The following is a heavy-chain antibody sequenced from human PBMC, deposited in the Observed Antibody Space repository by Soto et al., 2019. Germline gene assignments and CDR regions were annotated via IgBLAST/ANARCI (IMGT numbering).Heavy chain of an antibody. CDR1: GFTFSSYT. CDR2: ISYDASNI. V-gene: IGHV3-30-3*01. D-gene: IGHD3-16*02. J-gene: IGHJ3*02. CDR3: ARDPRNYDYVWGSYRHRGNDAFDI. Sequence: QVQLVESGGGVVQPGRSLRLSCAASGFTFSSYTMHWVRQAPGKGLEWVAVISYDASNIYYADSVKGRFTISRDNSKNTLYLQMNSLRAEDTAVYYCARDPRNYDYVWGSYRHRGNDAFDIWGQGTMVTVSS.